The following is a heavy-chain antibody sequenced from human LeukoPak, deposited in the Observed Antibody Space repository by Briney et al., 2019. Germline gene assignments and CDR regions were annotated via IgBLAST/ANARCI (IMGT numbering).Heavy chain of an antibody. V-gene: IGHV3-23*01. CDR3: AKSLFTSATGTGRAFHI. J-gene: IGHJ3*02. Sequence: GGSLRLSCAASGFSFSAYPMVWVRQAPGKGLQWLSGISASGDVTFHADRVKGRFAISRDNSKNTLYLQMTGLRAGDTAEYYCAKSLFTSATGTGRAFHIWGQGTMVTVSS. D-gene: IGHD1-1*01. CDR2: ISASGDVT. CDR1: GFSFSAYP.